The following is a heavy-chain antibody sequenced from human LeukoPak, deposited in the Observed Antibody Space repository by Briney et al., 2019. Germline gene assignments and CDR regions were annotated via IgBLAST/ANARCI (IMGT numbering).Heavy chain of an antibody. D-gene: IGHD3-9*01. CDR3: ARRILTPRGYEDY. V-gene: IGHV1-69*02. J-gene: IGHJ4*02. Sequence: GASVKVPCKASGGTFSSYTISWVRQAPGQGLEWMGRIIPILGIANYAQKFQGRVTITADKSTSTAYMELSSLRSEDTAVYYCARRILTPRGYEDYWGQGTLVTVSS. CDR2: IIPILGIA. CDR1: GGTFSSYT.